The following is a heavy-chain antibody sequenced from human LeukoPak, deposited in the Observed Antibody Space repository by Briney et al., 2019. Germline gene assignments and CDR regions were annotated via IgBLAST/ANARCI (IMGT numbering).Heavy chain of an antibody. CDR2: IYYSGST. CDR3: AGSAAADLFYYYYGMDV. V-gene: IGHV4-59*08. Sequence: PSETLSLTCTVSGGSISSYYWSWIRQPPGKGLEWIGYIYYSGSTNYNPSLKSRVTISVDTSKNQFSLKLSSVTAADTAVYYCAGSAAADLFYYYYGMDVWGQGTTVTVSS. J-gene: IGHJ6*02. D-gene: IGHD6-13*01. CDR1: GGSISSYY.